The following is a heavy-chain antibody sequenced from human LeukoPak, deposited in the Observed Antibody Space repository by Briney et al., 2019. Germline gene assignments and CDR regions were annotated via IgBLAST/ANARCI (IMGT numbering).Heavy chain of an antibody. CDR3: AISQGSYYDTSGYLGGDY. CDR1: GYTFTNYG. D-gene: IGHD3-22*01. Sequence: ASVKVSCKASGYTFTNYGIFWVRQAPGQGLGWMGWISAYSGNTTYAQKLQGRVTMTTETSTSTAYMELESLRSDDTAVYYCAISQGSYYDTSGYLGGDYWGQGTLVTVSS. CDR2: ISAYSGNT. J-gene: IGHJ4*02. V-gene: IGHV1-18*01.